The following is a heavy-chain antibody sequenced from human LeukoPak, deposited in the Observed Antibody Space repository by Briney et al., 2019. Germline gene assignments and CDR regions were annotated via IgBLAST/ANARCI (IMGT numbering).Heavy chain of an antibody. CDR3: ARDEEGRQDY. CDR1: GGTFSSYA. V-gene: IGHV1-69*05. Sequence: GASVKVSCKASGGTFSSYAISWVRQAPGPGLEWMGGIIPIFGTANYAQKFQGRVTITTDESTSTAYMELSSLRSEDTAVYYCARDEEGRQDYWGQGTLVTVSS. J-gene: IGHJ4*02. CDR2: IIPIFGTA.